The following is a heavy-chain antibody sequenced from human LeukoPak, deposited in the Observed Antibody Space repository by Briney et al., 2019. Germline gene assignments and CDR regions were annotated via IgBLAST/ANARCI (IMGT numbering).Heavy chain of an antibody. CDR3: ARDRGDYGDDY. CDR2: IYSGGST. J-gene: IGHJ4*02. CDR1: GTSVSNYIFY. V-gene: IGHV3-66*01. D-gene: IGHD4-17*01. Sequence: PSETLSLTCSVSGTSVSNYIFYWNWIRQQPGKGLEWVSVIYSGGSTYYADSVKGRFTISRDNSKNTLYLQMNSLRAEDTAVYYCARDRGDYGDDYWGQGTLVTVSS.